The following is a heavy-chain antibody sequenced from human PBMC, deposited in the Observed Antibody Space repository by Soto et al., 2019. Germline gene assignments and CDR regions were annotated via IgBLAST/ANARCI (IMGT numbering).Heavy chain of an antibody. D-gene: IGHD1-26*01. V-gene: IGHV3-48*02. Sequence: HPGGSLRLSCAASGFTFSSYSVNWVRQAPGKGLEWVSYISSGRKTIYYAGSVKGRFTVSREHAKNSQYLQMNSLRDEDTAIYYCAREDILGARSFDYWGQATLVTVSS. CDR3: AREDILGARSFDY. CDR2: ISSGRKTI. CDR1: GFTFSSYS. J-gene: IGHJ4*02.